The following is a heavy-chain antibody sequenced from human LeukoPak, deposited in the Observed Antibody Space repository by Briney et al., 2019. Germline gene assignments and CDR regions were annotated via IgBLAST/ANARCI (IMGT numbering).Heavy chain of an antibody. CDR3: AKDRQWLGRYFDY. J-gene: IGHJ4*02. D-gene: IGHD6-19*01. CDR1: GFTFSSYW. CDR2: IRQDGGET. Sequence: PGGSLRLSCAASGFTFSSYWMSWVRQAPGKGLEWVANIRQDGGETYYSDSVKGRFTISRDNAKNSLYLQMNSLTAEDTAVYYCAKDRQWLGRYFDYWGQGTLVTVSS. V-gene: IGHV3-7*03.